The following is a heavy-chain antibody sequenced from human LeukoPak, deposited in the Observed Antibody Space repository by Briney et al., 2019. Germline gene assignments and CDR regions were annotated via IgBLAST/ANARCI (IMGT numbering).Heavy chain of an antibody. CDR3: ARALVGDGASAY. V-gene: IGHV3-7*05. CDR2: INRDGSEK. D-gene: IGHD4/OR15-4a*01. Sequence: TGGSLRLSCAASGFTFSAYWMSWVRQAPGKGLELVANINRDGSEKRYVDSVKGRFTISRDNAKNSLYLELSSLKADDTAVYYCARALVGDGASAYWGQGTLVTVSS. CDR1: GFTFSAYW. J-gene: IGHJ4*02.